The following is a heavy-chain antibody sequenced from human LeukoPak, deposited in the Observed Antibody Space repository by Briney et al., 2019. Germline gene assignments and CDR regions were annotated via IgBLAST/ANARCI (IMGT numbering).Heavy chain of an antibody. CDR2: IYHSGST. J-gene: IGHJ4*02. CDR3: ARGGDGYNYSPFDY. D-gene: IGHD5-24*01. V-gene: IGHV4-30-2*01. Sequence: PSQTPSLTCAVSGGSISSGGYSWSWIRQPPGKGLEWIGYIYHSGSTYYNPSLKSRVTISVDRSKNQFSLKLSSVTAADTAVYYCARGGDGYNYSPFDYWGQGTLVTVSS. CDR1: GGSISSGGYS.